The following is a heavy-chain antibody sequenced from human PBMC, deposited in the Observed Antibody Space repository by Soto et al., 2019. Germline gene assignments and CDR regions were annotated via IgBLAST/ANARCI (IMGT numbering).Heavy chain of an antibody. Sequence: EVQLLESGGGLVQPGGSLRLSCAASGFTFSSYGMNWVRQAPGKGLEWVSGIRARGGSTYYADSVKGRFTISRDNSKNTLSLEMNSLRVEDTDAYFCAKGWSLSSVAGAFDMWGQGTMVTVA. CDR3: AKGWSLSSVAGAFDM. V-gene: IGHV3-23*01. D-gene: IGHD2-15*01. CDR1: GFTFSSYG. CDR2: IRARGGST. J-gene: IGHJ3*02.